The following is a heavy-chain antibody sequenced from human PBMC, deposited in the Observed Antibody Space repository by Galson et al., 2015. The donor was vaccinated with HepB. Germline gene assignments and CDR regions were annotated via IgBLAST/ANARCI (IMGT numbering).Heavy chain of an antibody. CDR3: TTGPWGTLVGATRTDY. CDR1: GFTFSDAW. CDR2: IKSKTDGGTT. J-gene: IGHJ4*02. Sequence: SLRLSCAASGFTFSDAWMSWVRQAPGKGLEWVGRIKSKTDGGTTDYAAPVKGRFTISRDDSKNTLYLHMNSLKTEDTAVYYCTTGPWGTLVGATRTDYWGQGTLVTVSS. V-gene: IGHV3-15*01. D-gene: IGHD1-26*01.